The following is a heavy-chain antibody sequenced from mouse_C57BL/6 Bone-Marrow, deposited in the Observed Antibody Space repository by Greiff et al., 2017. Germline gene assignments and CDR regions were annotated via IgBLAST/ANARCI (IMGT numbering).Heavy chain of an antibody. Sequence: QVQLQQPGAELVKPGASVKLSCKASGYTFTSYWMHWVKQRPGQGLEWIGMIHPNSGSTYYQEKLKIKATLTVDKSSSTAYMQLSSLTSEDAAVYYCARYGNLDYWCQGATLAVAS. V-gene: IGHV1-64*01. J-gene: IGHJ2*01. CDR3: ARYGNLDY. CDR2: IHPNSGST. CDR1: GYTFTSYW. D-gene: IGHD1-1*01.